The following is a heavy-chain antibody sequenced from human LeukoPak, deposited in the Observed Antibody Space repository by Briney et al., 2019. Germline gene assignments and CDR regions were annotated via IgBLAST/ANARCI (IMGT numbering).Heavy chain of an antibody. CDR1: GGSISSSSYY. Sequence: PSETLSLTCTVSGGSISSSSYYWGWIRQPPGKGLEWIGSIYYSGSTYYNPSLKSRVTISVDTSKNQFSLKLSSATAADTAVYYCARGVSSSLDWFDPWGQGTLVTVSS. CDR3: ARGVSSSLDWFDP. CDR2: IYYSGST. V-gene: IGHV4-39*07. J-gene: IGHJ5*02. D-gene: IGHD6-6*01.